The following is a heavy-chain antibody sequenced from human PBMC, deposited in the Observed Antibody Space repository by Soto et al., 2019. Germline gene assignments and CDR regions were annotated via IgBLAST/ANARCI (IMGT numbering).Heavy chain of an antibody. J-gene: IGHJ5*02. Sequence: KTSETLSLTCTVSGGSMSSYYWTWIRQPAGKGLEWIGRVYSSGGTHYNPSLKSRATISLDTSKNQFSLRLLSVTDADTAVYYCARGQRFSDWFDPWGQGTLVTVSS. CDR2: VYSSGGT. CDR3: ARGQRFSDWFDP. D-gene: IGHD3-3*01. V-gene: IGHV4-4*07. CDR1: GGSMSSYY.